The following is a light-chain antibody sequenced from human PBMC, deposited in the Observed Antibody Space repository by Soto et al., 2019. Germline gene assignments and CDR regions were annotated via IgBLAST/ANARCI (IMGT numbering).Light chain of an antibody. CDR3: QQYNDWSAWT. Sequence: EIVMTQSPATLSVSPGERATLSCRASQSVSSNLAWYQHKPGQAPRLLVYGASTRATGIPARFSGSGSGTAFTLTKSRLLSEDFAVYYCQQYNDWSAWTFGQGTPLEIK. V-gene: IGKV3-15*01. CDR2: GAS. J-gene: IGKJ1*01. CDR1: QSVSSN.